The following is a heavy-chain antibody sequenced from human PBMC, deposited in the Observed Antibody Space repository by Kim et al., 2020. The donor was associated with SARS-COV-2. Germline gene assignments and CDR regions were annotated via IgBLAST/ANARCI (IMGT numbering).Heavy chain of an antibody. Sequence: ASVKVSCKASGYTFTGYYIQWVLQAPGQGLEWMGRINPNTGGTNYAQKFRTRVTMTWDTSMSTAYMDLSSLRSDDTAVYYCAKTGDDTGDIWFDPWGQGTLVTVSS. CDR3: AKTGDDTGDIWFDP. CDR2: INPNTGGT. D-gene: IGHD7-27*01. J-gene: IGHJ5*02. V-gene: IGHV1-2*06. CDR1: GYTFTGYY.